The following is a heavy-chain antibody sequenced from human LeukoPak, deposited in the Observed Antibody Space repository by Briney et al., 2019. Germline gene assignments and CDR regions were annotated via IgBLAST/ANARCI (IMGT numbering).Heavy chain of an antibody. V-gene: IGHV3-30*18. CDR2: ISYDGSNK. Sequence: GGSLRLSCAASGFTFSSYGMHWVRQAPGKGLEWVAVISYDGSNKYYADSVKGRFTISRDNSKNTLYLQMNSLRAEDTAAYYCAKGWEPYDEEGSYTGYGMDVWGQGTTVTVSS. CDR3: AKGWEPYDEEGSYTGYGMDV. J-gene: IGHJ6*02. CDR1: GFTFSSYG. D-gene: IGHD1-26*01.